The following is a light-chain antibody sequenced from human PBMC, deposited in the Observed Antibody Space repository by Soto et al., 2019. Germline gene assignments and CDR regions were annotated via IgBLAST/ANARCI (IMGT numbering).Light chain of an antibody. Sequence: QSVLTQPPSASGTPGQRVTISCSGSSSNIEGNTVNWYQQFPGTAPRLLIYRNNQRPSGVPGRFSGSKSGTSASLAISGLQSGDEADYYCAAWDDRLHDYVFATGTKVTVL. J-gene: IGLJ1*01. CDR1: SSNIEGNT. CDR2: RNN. V-gene: IGLV1-44*01. CDR3: AAWDDRLHDYV.